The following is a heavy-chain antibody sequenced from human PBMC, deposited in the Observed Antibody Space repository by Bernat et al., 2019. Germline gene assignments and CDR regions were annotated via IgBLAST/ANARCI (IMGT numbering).Heavy chain of an antibody. CDR1: GFTFSSNA. CDR2: ISGNSVDI. J-gene: IGHJ6*03. D-gene: IGHD2-21*01. V-gene: IGHV3-23*04. CDR3: AKWRAFVFQNYYMDV. Sequence: EVQVVESGGGLVQPGGSLRLSCAASGFTFSSNAMSWVRQAPGKGLEWVSDISGNSVDIYYAASVRGRFTVSRDNSKNTVYLQMNSLRAEDTAVYYCAKWRAFVFQNYYMDVWGKGTTVTVSS.